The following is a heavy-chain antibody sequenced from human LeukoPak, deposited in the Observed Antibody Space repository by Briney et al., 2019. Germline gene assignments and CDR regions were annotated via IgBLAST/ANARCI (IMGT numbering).Heavy chain of an antibody. CDR3: AKDSTGVAATDY. J-gene: IGHJ4*02. Sequence: PGGSLRLSCAASGFTFSNYRMSWVRQAPGKGLEWVANIKQDGSETHYVDSVRGRFIVSRDNAKNSVFLQINSLRAEDTAVYYCAKDSTGVAATDYWGQGTLVTVSS. V-gene: IGHV3-7*03. CDR1: GFTFSNYR. D-gene: IGHD6-19*01. CDR2: IKQDGSET.